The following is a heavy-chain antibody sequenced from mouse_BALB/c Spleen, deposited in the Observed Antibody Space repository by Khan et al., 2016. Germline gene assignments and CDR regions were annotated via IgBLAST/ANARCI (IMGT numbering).Heavy chain of an antibody. D-gene: IGHD2-12*01. V-gene: IGHV9-3-1*01. J-gene: IGHJ4*01. CDR1: GYTFTNYG. CDR3: ARYDRDHAMDY. CDR2: KNTYTGEP. Sequence: QIQLVQSGPELKKPGETVKISCKASGYTFTNYGMNWVKQAPGKGLKWMGWKNTYTGEPTYAADFKGRFAFSLETSASTSYLQINNLKNEDTATYCCARYDRDHAMDYWGQGTSVTVSS.